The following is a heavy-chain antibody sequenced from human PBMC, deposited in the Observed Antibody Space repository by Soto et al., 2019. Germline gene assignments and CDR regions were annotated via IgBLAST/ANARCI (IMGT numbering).Heavy chain of an antibody. CDR1: GYTFSSYG. J-gene: IGHJ3*02. CDR3: ARDLIPYYPRGEAFDI. CDR2: ISAYNGNT. Sequence: ASVKVSCKASGYTFSSYGISWVRQAPGQGLEWMGWISAYNGNTNYEQKFQGRVTMTTDTSTSTAYMELRSLRSDDTAVYYCARDLIPYYPRGEAFDIWGQGXMVTVSS. V-gene: IGHV1-18*01. D-gene: IGHD3-16*01.